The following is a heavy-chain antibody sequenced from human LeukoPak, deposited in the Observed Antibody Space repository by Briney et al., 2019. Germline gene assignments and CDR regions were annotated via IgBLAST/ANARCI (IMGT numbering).Heavy chain of an antibody. Sequence: ASVKVSCKASGYTFTSYAMHWVRQAPGQRPEWMGWINAGNGNTKYSQKFQGRVTITRDTSASTAYMELSSLRSEDTAVYYCARYIVATRAFGYWGQGTLVTVSS. CDR2: INAGNGNT. CDR1: GYTFTSYA. D-gene: IGHD5-12*01. J-gene: IGHJ4*02. V-gene: IGHV1-3*01. CDR3: ARYIVATRAFGY.